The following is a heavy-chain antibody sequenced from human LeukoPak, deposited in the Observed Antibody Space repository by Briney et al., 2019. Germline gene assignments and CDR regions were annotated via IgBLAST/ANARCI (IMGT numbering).Heavy chain of an antibody. Sequence: SETLSLTCTVSGYSISSGYYWGWIRQPPGKGLEWIGSIYHSGSTYYNPSLKSRVTISVDTSKNQFSLKLSSVTAADTAVYYCARAYYDSSGYFNWGQGTLVTVSS. CDR3: ARAYYDSSGYFN. CDR2: IYHSGST. J-gene: IGHJ4*02. CDR1: GYSISSGYY. D-gene: IGHD3-22*01. V-gene: IGHV4-38-2*02.